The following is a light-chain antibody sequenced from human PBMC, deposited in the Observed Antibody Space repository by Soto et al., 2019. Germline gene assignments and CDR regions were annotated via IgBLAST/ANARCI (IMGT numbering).Light chain of an antibody. CDR1: QSVLYSSINKNY. Sequence: DIVMTQSLDSLAVSLGERATINCKSSQSVLYSSINKNYLAWYQQKPGQPPRLLIYWASTRESGVPDRFSGSGSGTDFTLTISSLQAEDVAVYYCQQYYSTPFTFGPGTKVDIK. CDR3: QQYYSTPFT. V-gene: IGKV4-1*01. J-gene: IGKJ3*01. CDR2: WAS.